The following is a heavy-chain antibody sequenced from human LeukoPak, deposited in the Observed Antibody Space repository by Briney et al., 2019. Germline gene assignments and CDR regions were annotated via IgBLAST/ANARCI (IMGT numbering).Heavy chain of an antibody. CDR3: TRDPTPGAFDI. Sequence: PGGSLRLSCAASGFTFSSYGMPWVRQAPGKGLEWVAVISYDGSNKYYADSVKGRFTISRDNSKNTLYLQMNSLRAEDTAVYYCTRDPTPGAFDIWGQGTMVTVSS. J-gene: IGHJ3*02. V-gene: IGHV3-30*03. CDR1: GFTFSSYG. CDR2: ISYDGSNK.